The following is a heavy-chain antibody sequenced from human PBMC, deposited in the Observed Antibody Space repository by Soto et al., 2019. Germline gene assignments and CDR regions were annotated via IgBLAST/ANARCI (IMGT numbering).Heavy chain of an antibody. Sequence: SETLSLTCTVSGGSISSYYWSWIRQPPGKGLEWIGYIYYSGSTNYNPSLKSRVAISVDTSKNQFSLKLSSVTAADTAVYYCARAVTPLAVAGTPYFDYWGQGTLVTVSS. J-gene: IGHJ4*02. V-gene: IGHV4-59*01. CDR3: ARAVTPLAVAGTPYFDY. CDR1: GGSISSYY. D-gene: IGHD6-19*01. CDR2: IYYSGST.